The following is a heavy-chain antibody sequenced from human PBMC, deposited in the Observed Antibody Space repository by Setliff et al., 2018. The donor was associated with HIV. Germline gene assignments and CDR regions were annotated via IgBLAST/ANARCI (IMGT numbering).Heavy chain of an antibody. CDR1: GYTFTSYD. CDR2: ISAYNGNT. Sequence: ASVKVSCKASGYTFTSYDINWVRQAPGQGLEWMGWISAYNGNTNYAQKLQGRVTMTTDTSTSTAYMELSGLRSEDTAVYYCAIDGAGGWLRPMPDYWGQGTLVTVSS. CDR3: AIDGAGGWLRPMPDY. D-gene: IGHD5-12*01. J-gene: IGHJ4*02. V-gene: IGHV1-18*01.